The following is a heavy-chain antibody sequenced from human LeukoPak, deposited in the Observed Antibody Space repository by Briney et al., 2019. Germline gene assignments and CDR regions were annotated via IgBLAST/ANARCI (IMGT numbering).Heavy chain of an antibody. D-gene: IGHD6-13*01. CDR3: AKDPRSSWHV. J-gene: IGHJ6*02. CDR2: ISGSGGST. Sequence: PGGSPRLSCAASGFSFSSYAMSWVRQAPGKGLEWVSAISGSGGSTYYADSVKGRFTISRDNSKNTLYLQMNSLRAEDTAVYYCAKDPRSSWHVWGQGTTVTVSS. CDR1: GFSFSSYA. V-gene: IGHV3-23*01.